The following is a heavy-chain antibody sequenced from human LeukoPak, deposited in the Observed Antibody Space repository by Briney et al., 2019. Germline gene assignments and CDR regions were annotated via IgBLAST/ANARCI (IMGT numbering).Heavy chain of an antibody. Sequence: GGSLRLSCAASGFTFSSYWMHWVRQAPGKGLEWVANIKQDGSEKYYVDSVEGRFTISRDNAKNSLYLQMNSLRAEDTAVFYCARYNAGTFSFDYWGQGTLVTVSS. V-gene: IGHV3-7*01. CDR1: GFTFSSYW. CDR3: ARYNAGTFSFDY. D-gene: IGHD2/OR15-2a*01. CDR2: IKQDGSEK. J-gene: IGHJ4*02.